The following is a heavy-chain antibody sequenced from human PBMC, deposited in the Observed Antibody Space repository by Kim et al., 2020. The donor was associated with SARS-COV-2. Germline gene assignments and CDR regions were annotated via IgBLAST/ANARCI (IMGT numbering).Heavy chain of an antibody. V-gene: IGHV3-7*03. CDR3: AGETATDSNNYVMDV. CDR2: IKEDGSVK. Sequence: GGSLRLSCAASGFTFSSYWMTWVRQAPGKGLEWVANIKEDGSVKYYVDSVKGRFTISRDNAKNSLYLEMNNLRAEDTALYYCAGETATDSNNYVMDVWGQGTTVTVSS. CDR1: GFTFSSYW. J-gene: IGHJ6*02. D-gene: IGHD6-25*01.